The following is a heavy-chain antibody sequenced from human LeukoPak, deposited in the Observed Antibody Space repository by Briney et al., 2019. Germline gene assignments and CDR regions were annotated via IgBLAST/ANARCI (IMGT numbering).Heavy chain of an antibody. D-gene: IGHD5-12*01. V-gene: IGHV3-74*01. CDR1: GFTFSNDW. CDR3: AKSPRPDIVATIGYFDY. J-gene: IGHJ4*02. CDR2: VTSDGSGT. Sequence: GGSLRLSCAASGFTFSNDWMHWVRQAPGKGLVWVSRVTSDGSGTSYADSVKGRFTISRDNAKNSLYLQMNSLRVEDTAVYYCAKSPRPDIVATIGYFDYWGQGTLVTVSS.